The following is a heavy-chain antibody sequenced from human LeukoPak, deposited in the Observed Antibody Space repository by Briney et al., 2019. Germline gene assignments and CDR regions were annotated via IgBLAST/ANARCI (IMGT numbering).Heavy chain of an antibody. Sequence: PSETLSLTCTVSGGSISSSSYYWGWLRQPPGKGLVWFGSIYYSGRNYYNPSIKRRVTISVDTSKNQFSLKLSSVTAADTAVYYCARQGRSTVTTIDYWGQGTLVTVSS. CDR2: IYYSGRN. J-gene: IGHJ4*02. D-gene: IGHD4-17*01. V-gene: IGHV4-39*01. CDR1: GGSISSSSYY. CDR3: ARQGRSTVTTIDY.